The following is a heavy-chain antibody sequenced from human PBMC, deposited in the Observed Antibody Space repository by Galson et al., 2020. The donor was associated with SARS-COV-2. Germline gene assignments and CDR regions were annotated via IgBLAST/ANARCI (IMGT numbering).Heavy chain of an antibody. CDR3: ARAYGSGPIAS. D-gene: IGHD3-10*01. CDR2: ISRSGTTI. V-gene: IGHV3-11*01. J-gene: IGHJ5*02. Sequence: GSLRLSCAASGFSFIDSYMSWIRQAPGRGLEWVSYISRSGTTIYYADSVKGRFIISRDNANNSLYLQMNSLRADDTALYYCARAYGSGPIASWGQGTLVTVSS. CDR1: GFSFIDSY.